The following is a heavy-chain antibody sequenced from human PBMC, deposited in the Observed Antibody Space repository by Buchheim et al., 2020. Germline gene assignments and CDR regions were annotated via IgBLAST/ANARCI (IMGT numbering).Heavy chain of an antibody. D-gene: IGHD3-22*01. CDR2: IYYSGST. V-gene: IGHV4-31*03. CDR1: GGSISSGGYY. CDR3: ARVRTYYYDSSGYYLGYYFDY. Sequence: QVQLQESGPGLVKPSQTLSLTCTVSGGSISSGGYYWSWIRQHPGKGLAWFGYIYYSGSTYYNPSLKSRVTISVDTSNNQFSLKLSSVTAADTAVYYCARVRTYYYDSSGYYLGYYFDYWGQGTL. J-gene: IGHJ4*02.